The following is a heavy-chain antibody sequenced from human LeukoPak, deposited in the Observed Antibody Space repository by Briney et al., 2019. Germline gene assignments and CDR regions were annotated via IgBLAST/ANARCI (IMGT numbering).Heavy chain of an antibody. Sequence: ASVKVSCKASGYTFTGYYMHWVRQAPGQGLEWMGWINPNSGGTNYAQKFQGWVTMTRDTSISTAYMELSRLRSDDTAVCYCARAYSYGRTLADYWGQGTLVTVSS. CDR3: ARAYSYGRTLADY. V-gene: IGHV1-2*04. CDR2: INPNSGGT. CDR1: GYTFTGYY. J-gene: IGHJ4*02. D-gene: IGHD5-18*01.